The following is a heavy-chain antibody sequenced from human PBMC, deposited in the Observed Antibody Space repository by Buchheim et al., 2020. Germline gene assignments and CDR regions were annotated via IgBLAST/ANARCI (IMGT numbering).Heavy chain of an antibody. Sequence: QVQLQESGPGLVKPSETLSLTCTVSGGSISSYYWSWIRQPPGKGLEWIGYIYYSGSTNYNPSLKSRVTISVDTSKNQFSLKLSSVTAADTAVYYCARVGNYDFWSGYYHDYWGQGTL. CDR3: ARVGNYDFWSGYYHDY. CDR2: IYYSGST. J-gene: IGHJ4*02. CDR1: GGSISSYY. V-gene: IGHV4-59*01. D-gene: IGHD3-3*01.